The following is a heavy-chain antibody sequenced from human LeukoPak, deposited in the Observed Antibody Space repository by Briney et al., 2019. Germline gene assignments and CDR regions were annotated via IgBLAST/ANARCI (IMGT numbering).Heavy chain of an antibody. CDR1: GFTFSSYG. D-gene: IGHD5-12*01. CDR2: ISSSSSYI. V-gene: IGHV3-21*01. CDR3: ARGAIGYSGTGAFDI. J-gene: IGHJ3*02. Sequence: GGSLRLSCAASGFTFSSYGMHWVRQAPGKGLEWVSSISSSSSYIYYADSVKGRFTISRDNAKNSLYLQMNSLRAEDTAVYYCARGAIGYSGTGAFDIWGQGTMVTVSS.